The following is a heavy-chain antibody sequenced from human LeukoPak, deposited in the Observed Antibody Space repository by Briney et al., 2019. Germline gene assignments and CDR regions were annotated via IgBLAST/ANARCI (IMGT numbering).Heavy chain of an antibody. CDR3: ARDRAHSTSWFPSMYGSYHFDS. J-gene: IGHJ4*02. V-gene: IGHV1-2*02. CDR1: GYTFTDYY. CDR2: INPNSGGT. D-gene: IGHD2-2*01. Sequence: GASVKVSCKASGYTFTDYYMHWVRQAPGQGLEWMGWINPNSGGTNYAQKFQDRVTMTRDTSINTAYVELNRLTSDDTAVYYCARDRAHSTSWFPSMYGSYHFDSWGQGTLVTVSS.